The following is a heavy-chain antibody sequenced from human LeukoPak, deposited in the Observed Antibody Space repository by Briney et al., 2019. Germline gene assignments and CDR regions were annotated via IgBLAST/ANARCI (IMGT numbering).Heavy chain of an antibody. V-gene: IGHV3-23*01. J-gene: IGHJ4*02. CDR2: ISRTGERP. CDR3: AREWQQLSF. CDR1: GFSFGSFA. Sequence: PGGSLRLSCAASGFSFGSFAMSWVRQPPGQGLEWVASISRTGERPHYADPVRGRFTVSRDNSKNTLYLQMNSLKVEDAAVYYCAREWQQLSFWGQGALVTVSS. D-gene: IGHD6-13*01.